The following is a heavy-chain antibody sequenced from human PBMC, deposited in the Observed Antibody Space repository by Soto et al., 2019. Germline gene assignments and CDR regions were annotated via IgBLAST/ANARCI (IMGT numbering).Heavy chain of an antibody. V-gene: IGHV6-1*01. CDR1: GDSVSSNSAA. D-gene: IGHD1-7*01. J-gene: IGHJ6*03. Sequence: SQTLSLTCAISGDSVSSNSAAWNWIRQSPFRGLEWLGRTYYRSRWYNFYAVPVRSRITVNADTSKNQFSLQLTSVTPEDTAVYYCAGTTSYQWYYMDVWGKGTTVTVSS. CDR3: AGTTSYQWYYMDV. CDR2: TYYRSRWYN.